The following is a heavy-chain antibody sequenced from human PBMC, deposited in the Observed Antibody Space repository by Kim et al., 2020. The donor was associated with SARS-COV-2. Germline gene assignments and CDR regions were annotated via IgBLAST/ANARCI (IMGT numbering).Heavy chain of an antibody. CDR2: ISGSGGST. CDR1: GFTFSSYA. CDR3: PIPGEDDSSGYYLYYFDY. J-gene: IGHJ4*02. D-gene: IGHD3-22*01. Sequence: GGSLRLSCAASGFTFSSYAMSWVRQAPGKGLEWVSAISGSGGSTYYADSVKGRFTISRDNSKNTLYLQMNSLRAEDTAVYYCPIPGEDDSSGYYLYYFDYWGQGTLVTVSS. V-gene: IGHV3-23*01.